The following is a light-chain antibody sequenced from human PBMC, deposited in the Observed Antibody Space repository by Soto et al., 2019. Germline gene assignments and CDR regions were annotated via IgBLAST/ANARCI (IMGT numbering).Light chain of an antibody. J-gene: IGKJ1*01. CDR2: KIS. Sequence: DIVMTQTPLSSPVTLSQQASISFRSSQILVHSDGKTYLSWLPQRXGQPPRXXIYKISNRSSGVPDRFSGSGAGTDCTRKISRVEAEDVGVDYCMQATQFPRTFGQGTKVDIK. CDR3: MQATQFPRT. CDR1: QILVHSDGKTY. V-gene: IGKV2-24*01.